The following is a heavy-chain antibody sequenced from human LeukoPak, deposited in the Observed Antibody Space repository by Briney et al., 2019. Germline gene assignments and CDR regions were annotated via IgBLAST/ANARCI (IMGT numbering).Heavy chain of an antibody. CDR1: GGSISSYY. J-gene: IGHJ4*02. D-gene: IGHD6-13*01. CDR3: ARGVYIAAAQYGY. V-gene: IGHV4-59*01. Sequence: SSETLSLTCTVSGGSISSYYWSWIRQPPGKGLEWIGYIYYSGTTNYNPSLKSRATISVDTSKNQFSLKLSSVTAADTAVYYCARGVYIAAAQYGYWGQGTLVTVSS. CDR2: IYYSGTT.